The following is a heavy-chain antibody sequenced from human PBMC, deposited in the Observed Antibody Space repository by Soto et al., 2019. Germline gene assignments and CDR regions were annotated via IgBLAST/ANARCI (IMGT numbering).Heavy chain of an antibody. CDR1: GGSISSGGYY. D-gene: IGHD3-22*01. Sequence: SETLSLTCTVSGGSISSGGYYWSWIRQHPGKGLEWIGYIYYSGSTYYNPSLKSRVTISVDTSKNQFSLKLSSVTAADTAAYYCARDPYYYDSSGYPHSGMDVWGQGTTVTVS. CDR2: IYYSGST. CDR3: ARDPYYYDSSGYPHSGMDV. V-gene: IGHV4-31*03. J-gene: IGHJ6*02.